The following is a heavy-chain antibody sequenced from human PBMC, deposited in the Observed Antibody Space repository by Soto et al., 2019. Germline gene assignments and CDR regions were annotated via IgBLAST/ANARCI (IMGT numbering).Heavy chain of an antibody. J-gene: IGHJ4*02. Sequence: QVQLVESGGGLVKPGVSLRLSCAASGFTFSDYYMSWIRQAPGKGLEWVSYISSSSSYTNYADSVKGRFTISRDNAKNSLYLQMNSLRAEETAVYYCARGLYEAYCGGDCYPLGDYWGQGTLVTVSS. CDR1: GFTFSDYY. V-gene: IGHV3-11*05. D-gene: IGHD2-21*02. CDR3: ARGLYEAYCGGDCYPLGDY. CDR2: ISSSSSYT.